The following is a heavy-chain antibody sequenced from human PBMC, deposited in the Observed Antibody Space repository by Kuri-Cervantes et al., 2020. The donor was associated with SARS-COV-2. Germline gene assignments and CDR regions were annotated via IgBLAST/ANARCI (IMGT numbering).Heavy chain of an antibody. Sequence: GGSLRLSCAASGFTFSGHWMHWARQAPGKGLEWVAVIWYDGSNKYYADSVKGRFTISRDNSKNTLYLQMNSLRAEDTAVYYCARDRGIVETFDYWGQGTLVTVSS. D-gene: IGHD2/OR15-2a*01. CDR1: GFTFSGHW. CDR3: ARDRGIVETFDY. CDR2: IWYDGSNK. J-gene: IGHJ4*02. V-gene: IGHV3-33*08.